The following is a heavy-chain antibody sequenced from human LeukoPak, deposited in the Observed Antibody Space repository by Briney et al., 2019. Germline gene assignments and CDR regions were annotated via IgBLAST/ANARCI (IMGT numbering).Heavy chain of an antibody. V-gene: IGHV3-21*01. CDR1: GFTFSSYS. CDR3: ARYLMYEIDY. Sequence: MSGGSLRLSCAASGFTFSSYSMNWVRQDPGKGLEWVSSISSSSSYIYYADSVKGRFTISRDSAKNSLYLQMNSLRAEDTAVYYCARYLMYEIDYWGQGTLVTVSS. CDR2: ISSSSSYI. J-gene: IGHJ4*02. D-gene: IGHD2-8*01.